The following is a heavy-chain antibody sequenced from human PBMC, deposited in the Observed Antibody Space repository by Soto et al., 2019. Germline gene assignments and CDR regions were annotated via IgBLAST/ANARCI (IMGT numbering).Heavy chain of an antibody. Sequence: HLVQSGPEVKKPGASITVSCKTSGDTFTNFGLSWVRQDPGQGLEWMGWIATYNSNRNYAQKFQGRLTLTTDTSTSTAYMELKSLGYDDTAVYYCARVLRGVVNWFDPWGQGTLVTVSS. CDR3: ARVLRGVVNWFDP. V-gene: IGHV1-18*01. J-gene: IGHJ5*02. CDR1: GDTFTNFG. D-gene: IGHD3-10*01. CDR2: IATYNSNR.